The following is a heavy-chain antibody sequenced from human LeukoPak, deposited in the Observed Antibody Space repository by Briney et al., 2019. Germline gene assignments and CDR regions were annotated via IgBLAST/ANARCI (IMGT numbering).Heavy chain of an antibody. CDR1: GFTFSSYG. CDR3: AKDLIVVVPAAIRIFEEYYYYMDV. V-gene: IGHV3-30*02. D-gene: IGHD2-2*01. Sequence: GGSLRLSCAASGFTFSSYGMHWVRQAPGKGLEWVAFIQYDGSNKYYADSVKGRFTISRDNSKNTLYLQMNSLRAEDTAVYYCAKDLIVVVPAAIRIFEEYYYYMDVWGKGTTVTVSS. CDR2: IQYDGSNK. J-gene: IGHJ6*03.